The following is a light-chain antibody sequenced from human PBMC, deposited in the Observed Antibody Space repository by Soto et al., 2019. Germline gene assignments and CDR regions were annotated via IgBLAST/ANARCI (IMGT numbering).Light chain of an antibody. Sequence: QSVLTQPASVSGSPGQSITISCTGTSSDVGGYNYVSWYQQHPGKAPKLMIYEVSNRPSGVSNRFSGSKSGNTASLTISGLQAEAEGDYYCSSYPKSSLHVFGTGTKVTV. CDR1: SSDVGGYNY. V-gene: IGLV2-14*01. CDR3: SSYPKSSLHV. CDR2: EVS. J-gene: IGLJ1*01.